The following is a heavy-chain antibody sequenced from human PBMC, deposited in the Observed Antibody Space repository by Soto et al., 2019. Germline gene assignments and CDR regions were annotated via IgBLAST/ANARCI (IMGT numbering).Heavy chain of an antibody. J-gene: IGHJ5*02. Sequence: QVQLVESGGGVVQPGRSLRLSCAASGFTFSSYAMHWVRQAPGKGLEWVAVISYDGSNKYYADSVKGRFTISRDNSKNTLYLKMNSLRAEDTAVYYCARGGSSWSNWFDPWGQGTLVTVSS. CDR1: GFTFSSYA. D-gene: IGHD6-13*01. V-gene: IGHV3-30-3*01. CDR3: ARGGSSWSNWFDP. CDR2: ISYDGSNK.